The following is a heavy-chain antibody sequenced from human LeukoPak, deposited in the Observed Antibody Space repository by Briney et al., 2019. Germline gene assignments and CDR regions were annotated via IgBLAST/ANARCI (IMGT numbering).Heavy chain of an antibody. CDR2: LSDDGTET. D-gene: IGHD3-10*01. CDR3: AKDGAQPGFYFDF. Sequence: PGGSLRLSCVASGFTFSDYAMSWVRQAPGKGLEWVSSLSDDGTETYYTESVRGRFIISRDNFRNMLYLQLHRLRAEDTAVYFCAKDGAQPGFYFDFWGQGALVTVSS. J-gene: IGHJ4*02. V-gene: IGHV3-23*01. CDR1: GFTFSDYA.